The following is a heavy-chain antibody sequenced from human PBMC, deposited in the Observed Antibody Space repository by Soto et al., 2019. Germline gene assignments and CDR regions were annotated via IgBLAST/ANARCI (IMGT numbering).Heavy chain of an antibody. CDR3: ARRGLVDYGSGDYGMDV. CDR1: GYSFTSYW. CDR2: IYPGDSDT. Sequence: GESLKMSCKGSGYSFTSYWIGWVRQMPGKGLEWMGIIYPGDSDTRYSPSFQGQVTISADKSISTAYLQWSSLKASDTAMYYCARRGLVDYGSGDYGMDVWGQGTTVTVSS. V-gene: IGHV5-51*01. D-gene: IGHD3-10*01. J-gene: IGHJ6*02.